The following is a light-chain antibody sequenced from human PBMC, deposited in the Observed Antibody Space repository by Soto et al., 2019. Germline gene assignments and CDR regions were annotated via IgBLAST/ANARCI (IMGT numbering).Light chain of an antibody. CDR2: EGS. V-gene: IGLV2-23*01. CDR1: SSDVGSYNS. J-gene: IGLJ1*01. CDR3: CSYAGNPYV. Sequence: QSALTQPASVSGSPGQSIAISCTGTSSDVGSYNSVSWYQQHPGKAPKLMIYEGSKRPSGVSDRFSGSKSGNTASLTISGLQAEDEDDYYCCSYAGNPYVFGTGTKVTGL.